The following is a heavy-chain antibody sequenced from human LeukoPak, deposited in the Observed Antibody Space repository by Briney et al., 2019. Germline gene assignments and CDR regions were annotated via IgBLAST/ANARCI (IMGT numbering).Heavy chain of an antibody. D-gene: IGHD4-11*01. CDR1: GGSISSSSYY. V-gene: IGHV4-30-4*01. J-gene: IGHJ4*02. Sequence: PSETLSLTCTVSGGSISSSSYYWSWIRQPPEKGLEWIGYIYYSGSTYYNASLKSRVIISVDTSKNQFSLKLSSVTAADTAVYYCARVPVRGDYPYYFDYWGQGTLVTVSS. CDR3: ARVPVRGDYPYYFDY. CDR2: IYYSGST.